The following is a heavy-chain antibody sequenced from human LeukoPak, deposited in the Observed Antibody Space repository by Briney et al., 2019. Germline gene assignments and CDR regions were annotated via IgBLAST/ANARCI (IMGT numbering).Heavy chain of an antibody. CDR2: IDHSGRT. CDR3: ARWGELSGSSTYNSFNY. D-gene: IGHD3-22*01. J-gene: IGHJ4*02. CDR1: GGSFSGYW. Sequence: PSGTLSLTCAVYGGSFSGYWWNWIRQPPGKGLEWIGEIDHSGRTNYNPSLESRVTMSVDTSKNQFSLNLNSVTAADSAVYYCARWGELSGSSTYNSFNYWGQGTLVTVSS. V-gene: IGHV4-34*01.